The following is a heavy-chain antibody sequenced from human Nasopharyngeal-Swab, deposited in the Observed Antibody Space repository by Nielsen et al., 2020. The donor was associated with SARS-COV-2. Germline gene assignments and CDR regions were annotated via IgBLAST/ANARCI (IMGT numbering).Heavy chain of an antibody. V-gene: IGHV3-49*03. J-gene: IGHJ4*02. Sequence: GESLKISCTASGFTFGDYAMSWFRQAPRRGLEWVGFIKRKAYGGTTEYAASVKGRFTISSDDSKNITYLHMNSLQTDDTAVYYCTRPKDGSSWRDYWGQGTLVTVSS. CDR2: IKRKAYGGTT. CDR3: TRPKDGSSWRDY. D-gene: IGHD6-13*01. CDR1: GFTFGDYA.